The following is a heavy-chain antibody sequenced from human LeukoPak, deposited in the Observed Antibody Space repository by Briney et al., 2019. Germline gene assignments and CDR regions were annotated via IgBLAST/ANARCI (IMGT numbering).Heavy chain of an antibody. CDR1: GSRFDGYA. Sequence: GRSLRLSCAASGSRFDGYAMHWVRQPPGKGLEWVSGISWNSGTTDYADSVKGRFTISRDNAKNSLYLQMNSLRPEDTALYYCARDHIGGDGADAFDIWGHGTMVTVSS. D-gene: IGHD1-26*01. CDR3: ARDHIGGDGADAFDI. CDR2: ISWNSGTT. J-gene: IGHJ3*02. V-gene: IGHV3-9*01.